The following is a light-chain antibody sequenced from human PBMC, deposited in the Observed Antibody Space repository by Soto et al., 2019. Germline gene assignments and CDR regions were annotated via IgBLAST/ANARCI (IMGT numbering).Light chain of an antibody. CDR1: SSDVGSYNL. Sequence: LTQPASVSGSPGQSITISCTGTSSDVGSYNLVSWYQQHPGKAPKLMIYEGSKRPSGISNSFSGSKSGNTASLTISGLQAEDEADYYCCSYAGSSTPLYVFGTGTKVTVL. CDR3: CSYAGSSTPLYV. V-gene: IGLV2-23*01. J-gene: IGLJ1*01. CDR2: EGS.